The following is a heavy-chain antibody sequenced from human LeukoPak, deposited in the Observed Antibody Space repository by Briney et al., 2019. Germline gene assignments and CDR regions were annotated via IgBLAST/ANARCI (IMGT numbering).Heavy chain of an antibody. CDR2: IYSGGTT. D-gene: IGHD3-10*01. CDR3: ARDKFRGYFDY. CDR1: EFTVSTNY. Sequence: GGSLRLSCAASEFTVSTNYMNWVRQAPEKGLEWVSAIYSGGTTYYADSVKGRFTISRDTSKNTLYLQMNSLRAEDTAVYYCARDKFRGYFDYWGQGTLVTVSS. J-gene: IGHJ4*02. V-gene: IGHV3-66*01.